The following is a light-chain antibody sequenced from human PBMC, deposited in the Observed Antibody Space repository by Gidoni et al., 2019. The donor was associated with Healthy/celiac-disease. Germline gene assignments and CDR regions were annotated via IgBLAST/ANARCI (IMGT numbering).Light chain of an antibody. CDR1: ALPKQY. J-gene: IGLJ3*02. CDR2: KDS. V-gene: IGLV3-25*03. Sequence: SYELTQPPSGSVSPGQTARITCTGDALPKQYAYWYQPKPGQAPVLVLYKDSERPSGIPERFSGSSSGTTVTLTISGVQAEDKADYYCQSADSSGTKVFGGGTKLTVL. CDR3: QSADSSGTKV.